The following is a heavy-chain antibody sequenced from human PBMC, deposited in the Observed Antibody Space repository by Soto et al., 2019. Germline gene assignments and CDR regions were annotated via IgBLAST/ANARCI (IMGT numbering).Heavy chain of an antibody. CDR1: GYTFTSYC. D-gene: IGHD3-22*01. Sequence: ASVNVSCKSSGYTFTSYCISWVRQAPGQGLEWMGWISAYNGNTNYAQKLQGRVTMTTDTSTSTAYMELRSLRSDDTAVYYCARGVWYYDSSGYPSFDYWGQGTLVTVSS. V-gene: IGHV1-18*01. J-gene: IGHJ4*02. CDR3: ARGVWYYDSSGYPSFDY. CDR2: ISAYNGNT.